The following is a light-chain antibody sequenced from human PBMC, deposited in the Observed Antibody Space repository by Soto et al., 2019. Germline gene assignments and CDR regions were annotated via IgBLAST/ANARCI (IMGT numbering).Light chain of an antibody. J-gene: IGLJ1*01. CDR3: AAWDDSLNVLV. V-gene: IGLV1-44*01. Sequence: QSVLTQPPSASGTPGQKVTISCSGSSSNIGPNAVNWYQQLPGTAPKLLLYTNNQRPSGVADRFSVSKSGTSASLAISGLQSDAEADYHCAAWDDSLNVLVFGTGTKLTV. CDR2: TNN. CDR1: SSNIGPNA.